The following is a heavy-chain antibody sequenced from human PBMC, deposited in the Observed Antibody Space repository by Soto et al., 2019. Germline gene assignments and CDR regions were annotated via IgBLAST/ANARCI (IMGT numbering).Heavy chain of an antibody. J-gene: IGHJ4*02. CDR1: GGTFSSYT. V-gene: IGHV1-69*02. CDR3: ARTLAVARYYFDY. D-gene: IGHD6-19*01. Sequence: GASVKVSCKASGGTFSSYTISWVRQAPGQGLEWMGRIIPILGITNYAQKIQGRVTITTDKSTSTAYMELRSLRSDDTAVYYCARTLAVARYYFDYWGQGTLVTVSS. CDR2: IIPILGIT.